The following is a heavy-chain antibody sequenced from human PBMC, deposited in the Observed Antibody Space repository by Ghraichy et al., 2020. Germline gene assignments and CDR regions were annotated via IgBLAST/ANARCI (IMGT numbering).Heavy chain of an antibody. J-gene: IGHJ6*03. Sequence: GGSLRLSCAASGFSFSSYWTSWVRQAPGKGLEWVANIKQDGSEKYYVESVKGRFTISRDNAKSSLYLQMNSLRAEDTAVYYCARDRRDYDFSSGYYIGHYYYYMDVWGKGTAVTVSS. CDR3: ARDRRDYDFSSGYYIGHYYYYMDV. CDR1: GFSFSSYW. CDR2: IKQDGSEK. D-gene: IGHD3-3*01. V-gene: IGHV3-7*04.